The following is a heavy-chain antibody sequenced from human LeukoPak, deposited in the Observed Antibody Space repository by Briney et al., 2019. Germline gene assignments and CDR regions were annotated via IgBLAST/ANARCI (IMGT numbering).Heavy chain of an antibody. CDR3: AKDASGLGSYLLAPFDY. CDR2: ISGSGGST. CDR1: GFTFSSYA. V-gene: IGHV3-23*01. Sequence: PGGSLRLSCAASGFTFSSYAMSWVRQAPGKGLEWVSAISGSGGSTYYADSVKGRFTISRDNSKNTLYLQMNSLRAEDTAVYYCAKDASGLGSYLLAPFDYWGQGTLVTVSS. J-gene: IGHJ4*02. D-gene: IGHD3-10*01.